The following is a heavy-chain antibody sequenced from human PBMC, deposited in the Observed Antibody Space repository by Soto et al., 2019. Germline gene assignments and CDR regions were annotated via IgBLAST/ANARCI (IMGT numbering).Heavy chain of an antibody. CDR1: GGSVSSGHYF. J-gene: IGHJ4*02. V-gene: IGHV4-61*01. CDR3: VRDANY. CDR2: IYNSGST. Sequence: QVQLQESGRGLVKPSETLSLTCTVSGGSVSSGHYFWSWVRQPPGKGLEWIGYIYNSGSTNYNPSLGSRVTMSLDTSKNQFSLRLSSVTAADTALYYCVRDANYWGQGTLVTVSS.